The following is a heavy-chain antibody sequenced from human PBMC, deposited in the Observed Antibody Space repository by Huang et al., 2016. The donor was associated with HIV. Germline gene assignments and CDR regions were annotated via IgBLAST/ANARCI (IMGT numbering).Heavy chain of an antibody. J-gene: IGHJ4*02. Sequence: VESGGGLVQPGGSLRLSCAASGFSISSYWMHWVRQAPGKGLVWVSRINSDGSSTSYADSVKGRFTISRDNAKNTLYLQRNSLRAEDTAGYYCARDPRIQSWLNFVDYWGQGTLVSVSS. D-gene: IGHD3-22*01. CDR3: ARDPRIQSWLNFVDY. CDR2: INSDGSST. CDR1: GFSISSYW. V-gene: IGHV3-74*01.